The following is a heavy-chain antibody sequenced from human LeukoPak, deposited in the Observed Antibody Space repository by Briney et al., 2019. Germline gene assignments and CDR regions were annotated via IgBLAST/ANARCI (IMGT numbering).Heavy chain of an antibody. CDR3: ARGLTGTTCRWDY. V-gene: IGHV1-2*02. Sequence: ASVKVSCKASGYTFTGYYMHWVRQAPGQGLEWMGWINLNSGGTNYAQKFQGRVTMTRDTSISTAYMELSRLRSDDTAVYYCARGLTGTTCRWDYWGQGTLVTVSS. CDR2: INLNSGGT. D-gene: IGHD1-20*01. J-gene: IGHJ4*02. CDR1: GYTFTGYY.